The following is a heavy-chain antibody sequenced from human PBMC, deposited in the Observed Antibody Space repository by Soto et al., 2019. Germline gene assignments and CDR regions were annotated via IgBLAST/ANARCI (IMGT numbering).Heavy chain of an antibody. CDR1: GFSISTYW. Sequence: GGSLRLSCAASGFSISTYWMHWVRQAPGKGLVWVSRINSDGSTTRYAGSVKGRFTTSRDNAKNTLYLQMNSLRAEDTAVYYCASRRLVGYYYYMDVWGKGTTVTVSS. CDR2: INSDGSTT. J-gene: IGHJ6*03. V-gene: IGHV3-74*01. D-gene: IGHD3-10*01. CDR3: ASRRLVGYYYYMDV.